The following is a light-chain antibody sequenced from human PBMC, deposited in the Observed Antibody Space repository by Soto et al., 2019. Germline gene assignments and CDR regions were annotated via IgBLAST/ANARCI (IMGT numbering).Light chain of an antibody. CDR3: QQYGSSPS. J-gene: IGKJ4*01. CDR2: DAS. CDR1: QSVSRY. V-gene: IGKV3-20*01. Sequence: EIVLTQSPATLSLSPGERATLSCRASQSVSRYLAWYQQKPGQAPRLLIYDASSRATGIPDRFSGSGSGTDFTLTISRLEPEDFAVYYCQQYGSSPSFGGGTKVDIK.